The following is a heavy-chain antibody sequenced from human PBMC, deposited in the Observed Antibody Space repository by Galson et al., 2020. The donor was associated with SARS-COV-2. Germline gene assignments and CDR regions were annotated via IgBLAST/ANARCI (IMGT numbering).Heavy chain of an antibody. CDR1: GFTFSSYG. V-gene: IGHV3-33*06. CDR3: AKEGAIYYDSSGWTDNYMDV. J-gene: IGHJ6*03. Sequence: GGSLRLSCAASGFTFSSYGMHWVRQAPGKGLEWVAVIWYDGSNKYYADSVKGRFTISRDNSKNTLYLQMNSLRAEDTAVYYCAKEGAIYYDSSGWTDNYMDVWGKGTTVTVSS. CDR2: IWYDGSNK. D-gene: IGHD3-22*01.